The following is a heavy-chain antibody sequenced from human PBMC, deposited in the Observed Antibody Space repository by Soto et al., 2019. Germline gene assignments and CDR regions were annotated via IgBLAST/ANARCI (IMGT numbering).Heavy chain of an antibody. J-gene: IGHJ5*02. CDR2: IYHSGST. CDR3: AGGAVTVTPGWFDP. Sequence: SETLSLTCAVSGYSISSGYYWGWIRQTPGKGLEWIASIYHSGSTYYNPSLKSRVTISVDTSKNQFSLKLTSVTAADTAVYYCAGGAVTVTPGWFDPWGQGIMVTVSS. D-gene: IGHD4-17*01. V-gene: IGHV4-38-2*01. CDR1: GYSISSGYY.